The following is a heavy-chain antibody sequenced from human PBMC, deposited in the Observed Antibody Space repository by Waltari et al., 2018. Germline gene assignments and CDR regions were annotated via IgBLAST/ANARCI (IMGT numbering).Heavy chain of an antibody. Sequence: QVQLQESGPGLVKPPATLSLTCTVSGGSISNYYWSWIRQPPGKGLEWIGYIYYSGTTNYNPSLKSRVTISLDRSKNQFSLNLSSVTAADTALYYCARLSPLLGSGNDAFDIWGQGTMVTVSS. V-gene: IGHV4-59*08. CDR2: IYYSGTT. D-gene: IGHD7-27*01. CDR3: ARLSPLLGSGNDAFDI. CDR1: GGSISNYY. J-gene: IGHJ3*02.